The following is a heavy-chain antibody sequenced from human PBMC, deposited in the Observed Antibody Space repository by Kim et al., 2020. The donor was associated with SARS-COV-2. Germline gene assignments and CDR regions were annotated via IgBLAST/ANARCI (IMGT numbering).Heavy chain of an antibody. CDR3: ARGRPIDYDILTGYLGDAFDI. J-gene: IGHJ3*02. V-gene: IGHV1-46*01. D-gene: IGHD3-9*01. Sequence: ASVKVSCKASGYTFTSYYMHWVRQAPGQGLEWMGIINPSGGSTSYAQKFQGRVTMTRDTSTSTVYMELSSLRSEDTAVYYCARGRPIDYDILTGYLGDAFDIWGQGTMVTVSS. CDR1: GYTFTSYY. CDR2: INPSGGST.